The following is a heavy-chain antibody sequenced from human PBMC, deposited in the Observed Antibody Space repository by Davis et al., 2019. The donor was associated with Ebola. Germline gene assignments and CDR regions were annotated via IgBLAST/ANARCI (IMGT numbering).Heavy chain of an antibody. Sequence: SVKVSCKASGGTFSSYTISWVRQAPGQGLEWMGRIIPILGITNYAQKFQGRVTMTTDTTTSTAYMELRRLRSDDTAVYYCAREVWDYWGQGSLVTVSS. CDR2: IIPILGIT. D-gene: IGHD3-16*01. CDR1: GGTFSSYT. CDR3: AREVWDY. J-gene: IGHJ4*02. V-gene: IGHV1-69*04.